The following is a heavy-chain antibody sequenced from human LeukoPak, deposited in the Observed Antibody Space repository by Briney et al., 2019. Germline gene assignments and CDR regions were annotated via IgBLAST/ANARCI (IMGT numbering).Heavy chain of an antibody. CDR1: GGSFSGYY. CDR2: IYYSGST. Sequence: SETLSLTCAVYGGSFSGYYWSWIRQPPGKGLEWIGSIYYSGSTYYNPSLKSRVTISVDTSKNQFSLKLSSVTAADTAVYYCASNPLYGGYYYNDRGYFDYWGQGTLVTVSS. V-gene: IGHV4-34*01. CDR3: ASNPLYGGYYYNDRGYFDY. D-gene: IGHD3-22*01. J-gene: IGHJ4*02.